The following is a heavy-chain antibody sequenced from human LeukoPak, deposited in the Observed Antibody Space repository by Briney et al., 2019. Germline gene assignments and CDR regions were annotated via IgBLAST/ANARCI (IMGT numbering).Heavy chain of an antibody. V-gene: IGHV1-18*01. CDR2: ISAYNGNT. Sequence: GASVKVSCKASGYTFTSYGISWVRQAPGQGLEWMGWISAYNGNTNYAQKLQGRVTMTTDTSTSTAYMELRSLRSDDTAVYYCARTATYCYGSGFPNYFDYWGQGTLVTVSS. CDR3: ARTATYCYGSGFPNYFDY. J-gene: IGHJ4*02. D-gene: IGHD3-10*01. CDR1: GYTFTSYG.